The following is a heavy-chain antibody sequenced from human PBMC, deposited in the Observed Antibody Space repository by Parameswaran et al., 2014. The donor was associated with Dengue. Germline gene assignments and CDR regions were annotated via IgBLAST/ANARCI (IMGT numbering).Heavy chain of an antibody. V-gene: IGHV4-39*01. D-gene: IGHD6-6*01. Sequence: WIRQPPGKGLEWIGSIYYSGSTYYNPSLKSRVTISVDTSKNQFSLKLSSVTAADTAVYYCARHEYSSSPFDYWGQGTLVTVSS. J-gene: IGHJ4*02. CDR3: ARHEYSSSPFDY. CDR2: IYYSGST.